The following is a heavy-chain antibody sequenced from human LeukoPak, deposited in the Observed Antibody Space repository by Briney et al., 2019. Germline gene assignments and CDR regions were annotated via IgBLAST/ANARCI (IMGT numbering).Heavy chain of an antibody. V-gene: IGHV3-30*04. D-gene: IGHD2-21*02. CDR2: ISYDGSNK. CDR1: GFTFSGYA. Sequence: PGRSLRLSCAASGFTFSGYAMHWVRQAPGKGLEWVAVISYDGSNKYYADSVKGRFTISRDNSKNTLYLQMNSLRAEDTAVYYCAKDEGECGGDCYLFDYWGQGTLVTVSS. J-gene: IGHJ4*02. CDR3: AKDEGECGGDCYLFDY.